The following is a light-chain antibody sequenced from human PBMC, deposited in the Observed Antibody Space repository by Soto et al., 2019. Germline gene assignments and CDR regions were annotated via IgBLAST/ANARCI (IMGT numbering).Light chain of an antibody. CDR3: QQYDSYSWT. CDR2: QAS. J-gene: IGKJ1*01. V-gene: IGKV1-5*03. Sequence: DIQMTQSPSTRSSSIGDRVTITCRASQSISGWLAWYQQKPGKAPSLLIYQASSLQSGVPSRFSGSGSGTEGTLTINSLQQDDGSTYDCQQYDSYSWTFGQGTKVDIK. CDR1: QSISGW.